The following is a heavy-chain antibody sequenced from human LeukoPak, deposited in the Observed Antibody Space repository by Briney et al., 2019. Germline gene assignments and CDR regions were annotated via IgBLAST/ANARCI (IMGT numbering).Heavy chain of an antibody. CDR1: GHTFSSYD. J-gene: IGHJ6*03. D-gene: IGHD3-9*01. CDR3: ARAIVLRYFDWLLPTVYYMDV. CDR2: MNPNSGNT. V-gene: IGHV1-8*01. Sequence: ASVKVSCKASGHTFSSYDINWVRQATGQGLEWMGWMNPNSGNTGYAQKFQGRVTMTRNTSISTAYMELSSLRSEDTAVYYCARAIVLRYFDWLLPTVYYMDVWGKGTTVTVSS.